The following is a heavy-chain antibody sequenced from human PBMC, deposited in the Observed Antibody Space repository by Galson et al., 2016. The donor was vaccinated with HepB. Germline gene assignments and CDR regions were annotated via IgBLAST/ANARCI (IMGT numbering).Heavy chain of an antibody. J-gene: IGHJ6*02. CDR1: GFTVSSNY. D-gene: IGHD1-20*01. Sequence: SLSLSCAASGFTVSSNYMSWVRQAPEKGLEWVSVMYGGGSAYYSDSVKGRFAMSRDISKNTLYLQINSLRAEDTAVYYCARDDPGNWSRYGMDVWGRGTLVTVSS. CDR2: MYGGGSA. V-gene: IGHV3-53*01. CDR3: ARDDPGNWSRYGMDV.